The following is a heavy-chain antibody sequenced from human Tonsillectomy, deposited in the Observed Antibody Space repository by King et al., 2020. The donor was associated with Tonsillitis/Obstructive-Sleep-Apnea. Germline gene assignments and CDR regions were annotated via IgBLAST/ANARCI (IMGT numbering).Heavy chain of an antibody. CDR2: IKEGGSEK. V-gene: IGHV3-7*01. J-gene: IGHJ4*02. Sequence: VQLVESGGGLVQPGGSLRLSCAASGFTFRRSWMSGVRQVPGKGLEWVANIKEGGSEKYYVDSVKGRFIISRDDAKNTVFLQMNSLRAEDTAVYYWAKTYSGWYGGDWGQGTLVTVSP. CDR3: AKTYSGWYGGD. D-gene: IGHD6-19*01. CDR1: GFTFRRSW.